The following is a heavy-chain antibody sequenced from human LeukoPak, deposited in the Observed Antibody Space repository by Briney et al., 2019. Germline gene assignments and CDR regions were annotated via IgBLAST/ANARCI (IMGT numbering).Heavy chain of an antibody. CDR2: INQNGSEK. Sequence: GGSLRLFCAASTFTFSNYWMSWVRQAPGKGLEWVANINQNGSEKYYADSVKGRFNFSRDNAKNSLYLQMNCLRAEDTAVYYCARAQSGHCSSTSCYDYGMDVWGQGTTVTVSS. J-gene: IGHJ6*02. V-gene: IGHV3-7*01. CDR1: TFTFSNYW. D-gene: IGHD2-2*01. CDR3: ARAQSGHCSSTSCYDYGMDV.